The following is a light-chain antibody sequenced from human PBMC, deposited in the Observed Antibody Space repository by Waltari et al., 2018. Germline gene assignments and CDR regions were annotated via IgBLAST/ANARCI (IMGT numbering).Light chain of an antibody. Sequence: DIVLTQSPGPLSLSPGERDTLSCRASQTVRTTYLAWYQQKPGQAPTLLIYGASSRATGIPDRFSGSGSGTDFSLTISSLEPEDFAVYYCQQYDISPLTFGGGTKVEIK. V-gene: IGKV3-20*01. J-gene: IGKJ4*01. CDR2: GAS. CDR1: QTVRTTY. CDR3: QQYDISPLT.